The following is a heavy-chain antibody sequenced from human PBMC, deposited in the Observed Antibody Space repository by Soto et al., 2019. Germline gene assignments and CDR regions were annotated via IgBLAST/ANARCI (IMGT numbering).Heavy chain of an antibody. V-gene: IGHV1-69*13. D-gene: IGHD6-25*01. Sequence: SVKVSCKASGGTFSSYAISWVRQAPGQGLEWMGGIIPIFGTANYAQKFQGRVTITADESTSTAYMELSSLRSEDTAVYYCASRLPDSRRPNWFDPWGPGTLVTVSS. CDR1: GGTFSSYA. J-gene: IGHJ5*02. CDR3: ASRLPDSRRPNWFDP. CDR2: IIPIFGTA.